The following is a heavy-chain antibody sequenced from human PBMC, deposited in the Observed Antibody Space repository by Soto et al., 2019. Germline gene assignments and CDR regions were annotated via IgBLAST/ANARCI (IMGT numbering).Heavy chain of an antibody. J-gene: IGHJ4*02. D-gene: IGHD3-10*01. V-gene: IGHV5-51*01. CDR2: IYPGDSDT. CDR1: GYSFTSNW. CDR3: ARLARTVLVAITVSPSGYLDY. Sequence: EVQLVQSGAEVKTPGESLKISCKTSGYSFTSNWLGWVRQMPGKGLEWMGIIYPGDSDTRYSPSFQGQVSISADKSISTAYLQWSSMKASDAAMYYCARLARTVLVAITVSPSGYLDYGGQGTLVTVSS.